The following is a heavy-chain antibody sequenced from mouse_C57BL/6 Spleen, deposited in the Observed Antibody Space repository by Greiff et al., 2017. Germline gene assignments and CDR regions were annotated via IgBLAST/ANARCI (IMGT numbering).Heavy chain of an antibody. D-gene: IGHD1-2*01. CDR3: ARRRPGYFDD. Sequence: VQLQQPGAELVKPGASVKLSCKASGYTFTSYWMQWVKQRPGQGLEWIGEIDPSDSYTNYNQKFKGKATLTVDTSASTAYMQLRSLTSEDSAVYYCARRRPGYFDDWGQGTTLTVSS. V-gene: IGHV1-50*01. CDR1: GYTFTSYW. CDR2: IDPSDSYT. J-gene: IGHJ2*01.